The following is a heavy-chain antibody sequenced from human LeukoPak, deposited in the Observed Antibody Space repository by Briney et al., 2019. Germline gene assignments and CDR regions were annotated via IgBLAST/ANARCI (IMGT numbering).Heavy chain of an antibody. V-gene: IGHV4-30-4*01. CDR1: GGSISSGDYY. CDR3: SRDTKEIYCSGTTCSRYKWFDP. Sequence: SETLSLTCTVSGGSISSGDYYWIWIRQPPGKGLEWIGYIYYSGSTYYNPSLKSRVTISVDTSKNQFSLKLNSVTAADTAVYYCSRDTKEIYCSGTTCSRYKWFDPWGQGTLVTVSS. D-gene: IGHD2-2*01. J-gene: IGHJ5*02. CDR2: IYYSGST.